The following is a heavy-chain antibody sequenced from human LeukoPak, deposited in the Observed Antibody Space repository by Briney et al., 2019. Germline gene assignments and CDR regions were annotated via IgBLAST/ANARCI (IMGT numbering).Heavy chain of an antibody. J-gene: IGHJ4*02. Sequence: GGSLRLSCAASGFTFSNYNMNWVRQAPGKGREWVSGISGSGSSTYYADSVKGRFTISRDNSKNTLYLQMNTLRPEDTAVYYCTKGDYDILTALDYWGQGTLVTVSS. CDR1: GFTFSNYN. CDR3: TKGDYDILTALDY. V-gene: IGHV3-23*01. D-gene: IGHD3-9*01. CDR2: ISGSGSST.